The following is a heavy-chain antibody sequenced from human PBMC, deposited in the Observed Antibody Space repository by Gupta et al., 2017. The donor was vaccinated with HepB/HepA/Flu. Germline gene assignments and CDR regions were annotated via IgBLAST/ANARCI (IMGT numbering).Heavy chain of an antibody. J-gene: IGHJ5*02. D-gene: IGHD1-26*01. CDR1: GFTFVDSG. CDR3: ARSLNSGSYYLGWFDP. Sequence: EVQLVESGGGVVRPGGSLRLSCAASGFTFVDSGMSWVCQAPGKGLEWVSGINWNGGSTGYADSVKGRFTISRDNAKNSLYLQMNSLRAEDTALYYCARSLNSGSYYLGWFDPWGQGTLVTVSS. V-gene: IGHV3-20*04. CDR2: INWNGGST.